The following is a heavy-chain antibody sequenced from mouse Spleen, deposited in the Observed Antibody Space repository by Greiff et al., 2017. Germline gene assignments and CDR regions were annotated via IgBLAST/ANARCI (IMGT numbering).Heavy chain of an antibody. V-gene: IGHV1-55*01. D-gene: IGHD2-1*01. J-gene: IGHJ3*01. CDR3: ARSGGNSAWFAY. Sequence: QVQLQQPGAELVKPGASVKLSCKASGYTFTSYWITWVKQRPGQGLEWIGDIYPGSGSTNYNEKFKSKATLTVDTSSSTPYMQLSSLTSEDSAVYYCARSGGNSAWFAYWGQGTLVTVSA. CDR2: IYPGSGST. CDR1: GYTFTSYW.